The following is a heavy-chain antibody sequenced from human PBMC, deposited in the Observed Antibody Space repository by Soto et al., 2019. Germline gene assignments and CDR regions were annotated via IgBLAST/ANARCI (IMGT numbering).Heavy chain of an antibody. CDR1: GGSSSSYY. D-gene: IGHD1-26*01. V-gene: IGHV4-59*01. CDR2: IYYSGST. Sequence: QVQLQESGPGLVKPSEPLSLTCTVSGGSSSSYYWSWIRQPPGKGLEWIGYIYYSGSTNYNPSLKSRVTISVDTSKNQFSLKLSSVTAADTAVYYCARGGGSPDYWGQGTMVTVSS. J-gene: IGHJ4*02. CDR3: ARGGGSPDY.